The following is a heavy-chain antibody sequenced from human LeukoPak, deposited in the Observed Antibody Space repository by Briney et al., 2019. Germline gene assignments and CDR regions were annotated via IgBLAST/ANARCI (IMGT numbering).Heavy chain of an antibody. V-gene: IGHV4-59*02. J-gene: IGHJ4*02. CDR3: ARRKLGNVY. Sequence: TSETLSLTCTISGGSVSDYYWSWIRQSPGKGLEWIGYIYHTGSTSYSPSLKSRVTISADTSQNQFPLKLSSVTAADTAVYFCARRKLGNVYWGQGNLVTVS. CDR1: GGSVSDYY. D-gene: IGHD7-27*01. CDR2: IYHTGST.